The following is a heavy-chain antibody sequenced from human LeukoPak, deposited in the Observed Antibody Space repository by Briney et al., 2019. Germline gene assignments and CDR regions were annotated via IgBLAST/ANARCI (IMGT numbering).Heavy chain of an antibody. J-gene: IGHJ4*02. D-gene: IGHD3-10*01. CDR2: INGNGGSP. Sequence: GGSLRLSCAASGFTFVDYGMGWVRQAPGKGLEWVSGINGNGGSPGYADSVKGRFTISRDNAKNSLYLQMNSLGAEDTALYYCAGHYGSGSYVDQWGQGTLVTVSS. CDR1: GFTFVDYG. CDR3: AGHYGSGSYVDQ. V-gene: IGHV3-20*04.